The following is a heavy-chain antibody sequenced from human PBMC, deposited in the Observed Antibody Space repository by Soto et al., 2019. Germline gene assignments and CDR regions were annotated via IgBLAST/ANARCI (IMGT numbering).Heavy chain of an antibody. Sequence: ASVKGACKAAVYTFTIYYRHWGLQAPGQGLEWMGIINPSGGSTSYAQKFQGRVTMTRDTSTSTVYMELSSLRSEDTAVYYCVRVREVVRAVIRYYFDYSGQGTLV. V-gene: IGHV1-46*01. CDR2: INPSGGST. D-gene: IGHD3-10*01. CDR3: VRVREVVRAVIRYYFDY. CDR1: VYTFTIYY. J-gene: IGHJ4*02.